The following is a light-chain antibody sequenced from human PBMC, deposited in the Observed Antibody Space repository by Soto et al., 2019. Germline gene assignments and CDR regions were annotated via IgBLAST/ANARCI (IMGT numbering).Light chain of an antibody. CDR2: WAS. CDR3: QQYYNIPHT. V-gene: IGKV4-1*01. CDR1: QRVLYSSNTKNY. J-gene: IGKJ2*01. Sequence: DIVITQSPHSLTVSLGESATITCKSSQRVLYSSNTKNYIAWYQQKPGHPPKLLIYWASSREPGVPDRFSGSGSGTDFTLSISSLQAEDVAAYYCQQYYNIPHTFGQGTKLEIK.